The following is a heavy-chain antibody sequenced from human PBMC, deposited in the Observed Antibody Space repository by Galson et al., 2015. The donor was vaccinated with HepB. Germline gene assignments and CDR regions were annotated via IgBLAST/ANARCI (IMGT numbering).Heavy chain of an antibody. CDR3: AKDPYLYSALAGTMAGFDY. V-gene: IGHV3-30*18. J-gene: IGHJ4*02. CDR1: GFTFSNYG. D-gene: IGHD6-19*01. Sequence: SLRLSCAASGFTFSNYGMHWVRQAPGKGLEWVAVISYDGGNKYYADSVKGRFTISRDNSKNTLYLQMNSLRAEDTALYYCAKDPYLYSALAGTMAGFDYWGQGTLVIVSS. CDR2: ISYDGGNK.